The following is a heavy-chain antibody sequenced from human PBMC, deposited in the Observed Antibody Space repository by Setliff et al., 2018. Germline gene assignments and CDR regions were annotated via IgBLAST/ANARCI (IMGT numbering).Heavy chain of an antibody. D-gene: IGHD5-12*01. Sequence: PSETLSLTCAVYGGSFSGYYWSWIRQPPGEGLEWIGEINHSGSTNYNPSLKSRVTISVDTSKNQFSLKLSSVTAADTAVYYCARGGYSRGPPVYYFDYWGQGTLVTVSS. J-gene: IGHJ4*02. CDR2: INHSGST. CDR3: ARGGYSRGPPVYYFDY. CDR1: GGSFSGYY. V-gene: IGHV4-34*01.